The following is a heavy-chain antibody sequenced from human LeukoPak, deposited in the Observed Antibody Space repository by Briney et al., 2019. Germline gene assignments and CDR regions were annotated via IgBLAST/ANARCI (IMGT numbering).Heavy chain of an antibody. CDR3: AGDRSDSSSWYSPDY. J-gene: IGHJ4*02. Sequence: ASVKVSCKASGYTFTGYYMHWVRQAPGQRLEWMGWINAGNGNTKYSQKFQGRVTITRDTSASTAYMELRSLRSDDTAVYYCAGDRSDSSSWYSPDYWGQGTLVTVSS. D-gene: IGHD6-13*01. V-gene: IGHV1-3*01. CDR2: INAGNGNT. CDR1: GYTFTGYY.